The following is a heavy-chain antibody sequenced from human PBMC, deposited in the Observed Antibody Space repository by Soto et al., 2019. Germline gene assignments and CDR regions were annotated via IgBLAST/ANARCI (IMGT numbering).Heavy chain of an antibody. CDR2: IYWDDDK. CDR1: GFSLSTSGVG. J-gene: IGHJ4*02. D-gene: IGHD4-17*01. V-gene: IGHV2-5*02. CDR3: AHRLTTVTTPLDFDY. Sequence: SGRTLVNPTQTLTLTCTFSGFSLSTSGVGVGWIRQPPGKALEWLALIYWDDDKRYSPSLKSRLTITKDTSKNQVVLTMTNMDPVDTATYYCAHRLTTVTTPLDFDYWGQGTLVTVSS.